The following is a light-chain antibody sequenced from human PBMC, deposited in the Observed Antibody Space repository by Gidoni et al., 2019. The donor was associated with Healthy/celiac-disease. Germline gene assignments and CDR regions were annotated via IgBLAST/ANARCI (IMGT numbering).Light chain of an antibody. CDR2: QDS. CDR1: KLGDKY. CDR3: QAWDSSTEV. Sequence: SYALTQPPSVSVAPGQTASITCSGDKLGDKYACWYQQKPGQSPVLVIDQDSKRPSGIPERFSGSNSGNTATLTISGTQAMDEADYYCQAWDSSTEVVGGGTKLTVL. V-gene: IGLV3-1*01. J-gene: IGLJ2*01.